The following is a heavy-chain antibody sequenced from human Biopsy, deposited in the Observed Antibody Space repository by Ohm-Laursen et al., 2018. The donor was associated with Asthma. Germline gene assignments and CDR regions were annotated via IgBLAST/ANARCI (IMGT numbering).Heavy chain of an antibody. D-gene: IGHD6-19*01. J-gene: IGHJ4*02. CDR3: AKEMKTTGWTLGDY. Sequence: SLRLSCAATGFTFSDYGMHWVRQAPGKGLEWVGFIGYDGSEQHYGDSVEGRFTISRDNSRNTMYLHMNSLRADDRALYYCAKEMKTTGWTLGDYWGQGTRVTVSS. V-gene: IGHV3-30*02. CDR1: GFTFSDYG. CDR2: IGYDGSEQ.